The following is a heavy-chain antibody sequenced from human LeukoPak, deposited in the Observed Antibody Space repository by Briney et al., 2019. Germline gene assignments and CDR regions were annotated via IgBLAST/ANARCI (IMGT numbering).Heavy chain of an antibody. Sequence: SETLSLTCTVSGGSISGGDYYWSWIRQPPGKGLEWIGHIYYSGSTYYNPSLKSRVTISVDTSKNQFSLKLSSVTAADTAVYYCATYCSSTSCLLDYWGQGTLVTVSS. CDR2: IYYSGST. V-gene: IGHV4-30-4*08. CDR3: ATYCSSTSCLLDY. D-gene: IGHD2-2*01. CDR1: GGSISGGDYY. J-gene: IGHJ4*02.